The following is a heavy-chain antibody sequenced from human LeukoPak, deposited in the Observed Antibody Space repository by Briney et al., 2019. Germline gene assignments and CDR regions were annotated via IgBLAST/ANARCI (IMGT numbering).Heavy chain of an antibody. CDR2: IYYSGST. V-gene: IGHV4-59*01. D-gene: IGHD3-10*01. CDR3: ARVHGSSYYYHYMDV. Sequence: SETLSLTCTVSGGSISSYYWSWIRQPPGKGLEWIGYIYYSGSTNYNPSLKSRVTISVDTSKNQFSLNLSSVTAADTAVYYCARVHGSSYYYHYMDVWGKGTTVTVSS. J-gene: IGHJ6*03. CDR1: GGSISSYY.